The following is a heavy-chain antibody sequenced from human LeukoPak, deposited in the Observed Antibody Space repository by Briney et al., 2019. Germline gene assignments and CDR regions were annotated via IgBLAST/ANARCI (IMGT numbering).Heavy chain of an antibody. Sequence: PGQSLRLSCAASGFTFSGSAMHWVRQAPGKGLEWVAVLSDDGSGKYYVDSVRGRFTISRDNSESTLYLQMNSLRSDDTAVYYCARRSSLYYGSGRQVGYYFDYWGQGTLVTVSS. V-gene: IGHV3-30*04. CDR3: ARRSSLYYGSGRQVGYYFDY. CDR1: GFTFSGSA. D-gene: IGHD3-10*01. J-gene: IGHJ4*02. CDR2: LSDDGSGK.